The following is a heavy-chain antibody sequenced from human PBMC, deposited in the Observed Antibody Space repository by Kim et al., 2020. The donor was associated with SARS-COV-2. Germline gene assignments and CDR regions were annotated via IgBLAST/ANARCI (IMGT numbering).Heavy chain of an antibody. CDR2: TYYRSKWYN. Sequence: SQTLSLTCAISGDSVSSNSAAWNWIRQSPSRGLEWLGRTYYRSKWYNDYAVSVKSRITINPDTSKNQFSLQLNSVTPEDTAVYYCARTPWPTGYSSGWYRAYYGMDVWGQGTTVTVSS. D-gene: IGHD6-19*01. V-gene: IGHV6-1*01. CDR1: GDSVSSNSAA. J-gene: IGHJ6*02. CDR3: ARTPWPTGYSSGWYRAYYGMDV.